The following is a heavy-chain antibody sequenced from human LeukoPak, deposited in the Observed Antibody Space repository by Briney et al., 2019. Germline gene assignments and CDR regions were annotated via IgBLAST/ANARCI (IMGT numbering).Heavy chain of an antibody. D-gene: IGHD6-19*01. CDR2: IYPGDSDT. CDR1: GYSFTSYW. Sequence: GESLKISCKGSGYSFTSYWIGWVRQMPGKGLEWMGIIYPGDSDTRYSPSFQGQVTISADKSISTAYLQWSSLKASDTAMYYCARSSGPVNHYYYYGMDVWGQGTLVTVSS. V-gene: IGHV5-51*01. CDR3: ARSSGPVNHYYYYGMDV. J-gene: IGHJ6*02.